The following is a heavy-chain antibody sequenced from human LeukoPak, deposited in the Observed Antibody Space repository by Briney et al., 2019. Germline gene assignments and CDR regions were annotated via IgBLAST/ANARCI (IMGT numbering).Heavy chain of an antibody. CDR3: AREIGSSSGWYRQEDYYYYYGMDV. V-gene: IGHV1-18*01. D-gene: IGHD6-19*01. CDR1: GYTFTSYG. CDR2: ISAYNGNT. J-gene: IGHJ6*02. Sequence: GASVKVSCKASGYTFTSYGISWVRQAPGQGLEWMGWISAYNGNTNYAQKLQGRVTMTTDTSTSTAYMELRSLRSDDTAVYYCAREIGSSSGWYRQEDYYYYYGMDVWGQGTTVTVSS.